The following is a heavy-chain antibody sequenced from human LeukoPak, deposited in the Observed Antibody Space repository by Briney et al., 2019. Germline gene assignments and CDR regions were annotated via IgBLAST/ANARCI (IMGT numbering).Heavy chain of an antibody. Sequence: GGSLRLSCAASGFAVSSEYMRWVRQAPGKGLEWVAVIYHGGDAYYADYVKGRFTISRDSYKNTVYLQMNNLRAEDTAVYYCARVLRYQLPPDYWGQGTLVTVSS. CDR1: GFAVSSEY. J-gene: IGHJ4*02. D-gene: IGHD2-2*01. CDR3: ARVLRYQLPPDY. CDR2: IYHGGDA. V-gene: IGHV3-53*01.